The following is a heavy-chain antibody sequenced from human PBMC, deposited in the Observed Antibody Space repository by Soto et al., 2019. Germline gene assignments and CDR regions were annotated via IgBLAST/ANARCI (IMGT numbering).Heavy chain of an antibody. CDR2: ISSSNSTR. Sequence: GGSLRLSCAASGFTFSSYSMNWVRQAPGKGLEWVSYISSSNSTRYYADSVKGRYTIYRDNAKNSLYLQMNSLRAEDMAVCYCASFFSGYCSGGSCYTQSIYYYGMDVWGQGTTVTVSS. CDR1: GFTFSSYS. V-gene: IGHV3-48*01. CDR3: ASFFSGYCSGGSCYTQSIYYYGMDV. J-gene: IGHJ6*02. D-gene: IGHD2-15*01.